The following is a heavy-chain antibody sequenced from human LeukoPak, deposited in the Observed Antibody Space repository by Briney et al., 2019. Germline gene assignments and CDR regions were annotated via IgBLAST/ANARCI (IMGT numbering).Heavy chain of an antibody. J-gene: IGHJ4*02. Sequence: GGSLRLSCAASGFTFTTYAMSWVRQAPGKGLEWVSAISASGGASYYADSVKGRFTISRDSSKNTLYLQMNSLRAEDTALYYCAKAFNWGFFDFWGQGTLVTVSS. CDR2: ISASGGAS. V-gene: IGHV3-23*01. CDR3: AKAFNWGFFDF. CDR1: GFTFTTYA. D-gene: IGHD7-27*01.